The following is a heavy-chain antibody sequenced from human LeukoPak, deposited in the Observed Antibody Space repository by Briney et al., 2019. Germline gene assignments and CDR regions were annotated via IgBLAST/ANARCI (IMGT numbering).Heavy chain of an antibody. Sequence: GGSLRLSCAASGFAFSSYAMSWVRQAPGKGLEWVSAISGSGGSTYYADSVKGRFTISSDNSKNTLYLQMNSLRAEDTAVYYCAKTTNFGVVIIHYFDYWGQGTLVTVSS. J-gene: IGHJ4*02. CDR3: AKTTNFGVVIIHYFDY. CDR1: GFAFSSYA. D-gene: IGHD3-3*01. CDR2: ISGSGGST. V-gene: IGHV3-23*01.